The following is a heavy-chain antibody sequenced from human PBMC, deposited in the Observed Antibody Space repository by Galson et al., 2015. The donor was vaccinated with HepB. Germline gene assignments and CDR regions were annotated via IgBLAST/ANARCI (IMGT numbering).Heavy chain of an antibody. Sequence: SLRLSCAASGFTLSSNSVSWVRQAPGRGLESISYSSVSSSTIYYADSVKGRFSMSRDNAKNSVYLQMNCLRVEDTAIYYCARRGAMDVWGQGTAVTVSS. CDR3: ARRGAMDV. CDR2: SSVSSSTI. J-gene: IGHJ6*02. V-gene: IGHV3-48*01. CDR1: GFTLSSNS.